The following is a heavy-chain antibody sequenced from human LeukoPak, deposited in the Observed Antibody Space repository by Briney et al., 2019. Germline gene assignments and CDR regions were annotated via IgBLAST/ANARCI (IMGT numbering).Heavy chain of an antibody. CDR2: INWNGGST. V-gene: IGHV3-20*04. CDR1: GFTFDDYG. D-gene: IGHD1-26*01. Sequence: GGSLRLSCAASGFTFDDYGMSWVRQAPGKGLEWVSGINWNGGSTGYADSVKGRFTISRDNAKNSLYLQMNSLRAEDTAVYYCAKSSGSYRNFDPWGQGTLVTVSS. J-gene: IGHJ5*02. CDR3: AKSSGSYRNFDP.